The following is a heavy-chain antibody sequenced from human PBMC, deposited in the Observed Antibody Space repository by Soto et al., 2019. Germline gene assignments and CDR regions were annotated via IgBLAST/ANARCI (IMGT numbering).Heavy chain of an antibody. Sequence: PGGSMRLSCAASGFPFSSYGMHWVRPAPGKGLEWVAVISYDGNNEYYADSVKGRFTISRDNSKNTLSLQMNSLRSDDTAVYYCVKDPGRVIISPSIYGLDVWGQGTTVTVSS. CDR2: ISYDGNNE. J-gene: IGHJ6*02. CDR1: GFPFSSYG. CDR3: VKDPGRVIISPSIYGLDV. V-gene: IGHV3-30*18.